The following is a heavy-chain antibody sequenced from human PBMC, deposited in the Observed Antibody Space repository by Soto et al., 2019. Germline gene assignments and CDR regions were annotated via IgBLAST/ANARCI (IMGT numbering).Heavy chain of an antibody. J-gene: IGHJ5*02. D-gene: IGHD3-10*01. CDR2: INHSGST. CDR3: ARRAGLLMDRGVINWFDP. Sequence: SETLSLTCAVYGGSFSGYYWSRIRQPPGKGLEWIGEINHSGSTNYNPSLKSRVTISVDTSKNQFSLKLSSVTAADTAVYYCARRAGLLMDRGVINWFDPWGQGTLVTVSS. V-gene: IGHV4-34*01. CDR1: GGSFSGYY.